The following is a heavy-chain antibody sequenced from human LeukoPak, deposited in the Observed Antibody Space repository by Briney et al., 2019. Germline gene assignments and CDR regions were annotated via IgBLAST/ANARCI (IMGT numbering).Heavy chain of an antibody. CDR3: ARTYYDFWSGYPHSTNYYYYMDV. CDR1: GGTFSSYA. Sequence: ASVKVSCKASGGTFSSYAISWVRQAPGQGLEWMGGIIPIFGTANYAQKFQGRVTITTDESTSTAYMELSSLRSEGTAVYYCARTYYDFWSGYPHSTNYYYYMDVWGKGTTVTVYS. D-gene: IGHD3-3*01. V-gene: IGHV1-69*05. J-gene: IGHJ6*03. CDR2: IIPIFGTA.